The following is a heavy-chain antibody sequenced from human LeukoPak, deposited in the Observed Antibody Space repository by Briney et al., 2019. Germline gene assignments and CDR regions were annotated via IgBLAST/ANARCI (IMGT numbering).Heavy chain of an antibody. J-gene: IGHJ4*02. CDR1: GYTFTSYD. CDR2: MNPNSGNT. Sequence: ASVKVSCKASGYTFTSYDINWVRQAPGQGLEWMGWMNPNSGNTGYAQKFQGRVTMTRNTSISTAYMELSSLRSDDTAVYYCARKYLYGSGKPHFDYWGQGALVTVSS. V-gene: IGHV1-8*01. CDR3: ARKYLYGSGKPHFDY. D-gene: IGHD3-10*01.